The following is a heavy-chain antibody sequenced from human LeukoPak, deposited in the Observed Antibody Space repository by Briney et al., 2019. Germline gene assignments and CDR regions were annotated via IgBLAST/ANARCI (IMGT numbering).Heavy chain of an antibody. CDR2: ISAYNGNT. CDR3: ASSVVPAAPNAFDI. Sequence: ASVKVSCKASGYTFTSYGISWVRQAPGQGLEWMGWISAYNGNTNYAQKLLGRVTMTTDTSTSTAYMELRSLRSDDTAVYYCASSVVPAAPNAFDIWGQGTMVTVSS. V-gene: IGHV1-18*01. CDR1: GYTFTSYG. J-gene: IGHJ3*02. D-gene: IGHD2-2*01.